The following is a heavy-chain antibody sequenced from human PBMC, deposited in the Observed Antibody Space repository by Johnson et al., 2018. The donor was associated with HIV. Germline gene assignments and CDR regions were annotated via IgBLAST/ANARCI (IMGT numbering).Heavy chain of an antibody. CDR3: ARDGESQQLPLGDAFDV. V-gene: IGHV3-66*01. D-gene: IGHD6-13*01. CDR1: GFSVSNNY. CDR2: IYSGGST. J-gene: IGHJ3*01. Sequence: VESGGGLVQPGGSLRLSCGASGFSVSNNYMNWVRQAPGKGLEWVSVIYSGGSTYYADSVRGRFTISSDNSRNTLYLQMSSLRAEDTAMYYCARDGESQQLPLGDAFDVWGQGTMVTVSS.